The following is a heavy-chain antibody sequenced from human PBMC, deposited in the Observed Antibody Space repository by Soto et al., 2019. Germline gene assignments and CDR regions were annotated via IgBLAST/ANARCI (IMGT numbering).Heavy chain of an antibody. V-gene: IGHV3-30-3*01. Sequence: QVQLVESGGGVVQPGRSLRLSCAASGFTFSSYAMHWVRQAPGKGLEWVAVISYDGSNKYYADSVKGRFTISRDNSKNTRYLQMNSLRAEDTAVYYCARGCISTSCYVGDYWGQGTLVTVSS. CDR2: ISYDGSNK. D-gene: IGHD2-2*01. CDR3: ARGCISTSCYVGDY. CDR1: GFTFSSYA. J-gene: IGHJ4*02.